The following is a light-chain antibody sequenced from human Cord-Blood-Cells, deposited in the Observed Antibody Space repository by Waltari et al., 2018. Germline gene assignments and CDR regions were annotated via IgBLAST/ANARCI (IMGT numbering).Light chain of an antibody. J-gene: IGKJ1*01. CDR3: QQSYSTPWT. Sequence: DIQMTQSPSSLSASVGDRVTITCRARKSISSSLNLYQQKPGKAPKLLIYAASSLESGVPSRFSGSGSGTDFTLTISSLQPEDFATYYCQQSYSTPWTFGQGTKVEIK. CDR1: KSISSS. CDR2: AAS. V-gene: IGKV1-39*01.